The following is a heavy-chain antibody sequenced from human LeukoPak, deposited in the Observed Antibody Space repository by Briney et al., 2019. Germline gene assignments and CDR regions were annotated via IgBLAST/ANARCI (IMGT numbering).Heavy chain of an antibody. CDR3: ARAGGGYSGYDLFDY. CDR2: TNPSGGST. Sequence: ASVKVSCKASGYTFTSYYMHWVRQAPGQGLEWMGITNPSGGSTSYAQKFQGRVSMTRDISTSTVYMELSSLRSEDTAVYYCARAGGGYSGYDLFDYWGQGTLVTVSS. D-gene: IGHD5-12*01. CDR1: GYTFTSYY. V-gene: IGHV1-46*01. J-gene: IGHJ4*02.